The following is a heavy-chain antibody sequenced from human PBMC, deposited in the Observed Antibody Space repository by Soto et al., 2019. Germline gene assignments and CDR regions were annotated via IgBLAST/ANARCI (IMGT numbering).Heavy chain of an antibody. D-gene: IGHD2-15*01. CDR2: IYYSGST. CDR3: ARGVDCSGGSCYSDWFDP. CDR1: GGSISSYD. J-gene: IGHJ5*02. V-gene: IGHV4-59*01. Sequence: SETLSLTCTVSGGSISSYDWSWIRQPPGKGLEWIGYIYYSGSTNYNPSLKSRVTISVDTSKNQFSLKLSSVTAADTAVYYCARGVDCSGGSCYSDWFDPWGQGTLVTVSS.